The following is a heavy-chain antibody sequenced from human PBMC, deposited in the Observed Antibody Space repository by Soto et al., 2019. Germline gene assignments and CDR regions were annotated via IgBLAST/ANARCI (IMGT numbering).Heavy chain of an antibody. V-gene: IGHV4-4*07. D-gene: IGHD5-18*01. CDR2: IYSDGTT. J-gene: IGHJ5*02. Sequence: SETLSLTCIVSGGSISGYYWSWIRQPAGKELEWIGRIYSDGTTNYNPSLKGRGTMSVDTSKKQISLKLTSVTAADAAMYYCARDRGYRSGSFGSWGQGVLVTVSS. CDR1: GGSISGYY. CDR3: ARDRGYRSGSFGS.